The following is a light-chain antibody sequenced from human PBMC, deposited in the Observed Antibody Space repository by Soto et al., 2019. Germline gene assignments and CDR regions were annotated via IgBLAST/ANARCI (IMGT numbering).Light chain of an antibody. Sequence: DIQMTQSPSSLSASVGDRVTITCQASQNINNYLNWYQQKPGRAPRLLIYDASNLEAGVPSRFRGSGSVTDFTFTISRLQPEDIATYYCQQYENLPTFGQETRLEIK. V-gene: IGKV1-33*01. CDR2: DAS. CDR1: QNINNY. CDR3: QQYENLPT. J-gene: IGKJ5*01.